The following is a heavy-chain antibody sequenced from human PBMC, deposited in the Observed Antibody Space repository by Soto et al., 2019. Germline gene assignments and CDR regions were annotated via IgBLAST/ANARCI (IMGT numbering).Heavy chain of an antibody. J-gene: IGHJ5*01. CDR3: AREIYHSVLRGVRVGFDP. V-gene: IGHV1-18*01. D-gene: IGHD3-10*01. CDR1: GYSFNTYG. CDR2: IAAYNGNT. Sequence: ASVKVSCKTSGYSFNTYGISWPRQAPGQEVEWGGWIAAYNGNTHYAQNFQGRVTMTTDTPTRTAYMELRSLRSDDPAVYYCAREIYHSVLRGVRVGFDPLGQRTQGT.